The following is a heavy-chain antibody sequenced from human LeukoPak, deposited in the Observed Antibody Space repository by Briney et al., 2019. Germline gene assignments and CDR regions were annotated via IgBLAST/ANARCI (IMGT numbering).Heavy chain of an antibody. D-gene: IGHD3-10*01. CDR1: GFTFSSYG. J-gene: IGHJ4*02. Sequence: GGSLRLSCAASGFTFSSYGMHWVRQAPGKGLEWVAVISYDGSNKYYADSVKGRFTISRDNSKNTLYLQMNSLRAEDTAVYYCAKLPCGSGSPFDYWGQGTLVTVSS. V-gene: IGHV3-30*18. CDR3: AKLPCGSGSPFDY. CDR2: ISYDGSNK.